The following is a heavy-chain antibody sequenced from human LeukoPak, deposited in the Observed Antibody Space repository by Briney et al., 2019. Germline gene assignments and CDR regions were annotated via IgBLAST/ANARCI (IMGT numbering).Heavy chain of an antibody. Sequence: SETLSLTCSVSDDSITMYYWTWIRQPPGKGLEWIGYVDHTGSTNFNPSLNGRVSISRDTTKNLFSLRLRSVTAADTAVYYCARESSVTATYWGQGTLVIVSS. D-gene: IGHD2-15*01. CDR3: ARESSVTATY. J-gene: IGHJ4*02. CDR1: DDSITMYY. CDR2: VDHTGST. V-gene: IGHV4-59*01.